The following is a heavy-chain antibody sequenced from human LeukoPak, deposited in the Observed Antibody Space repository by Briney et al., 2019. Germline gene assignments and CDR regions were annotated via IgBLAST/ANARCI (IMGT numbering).Heavy chain of an antibody. J-gene: IGHJ4*02. Sequence: PSETLSLTCAVYGGSFSGYYWSWIRQPPGKGLEWIGEINHSGRTNYNPSLKSRVTISVDTSKNQFSLKLSSVTAADTAVYYCARSSYFPPRTPNYWGQGTLVTVSS. CDR2: INHSGRT. V-gene: IGHV4-34*01. CDR1: GGSFSGYY. D-gene: IGHD2-21*01. CDR3: ARSSYFPPRTPNY.